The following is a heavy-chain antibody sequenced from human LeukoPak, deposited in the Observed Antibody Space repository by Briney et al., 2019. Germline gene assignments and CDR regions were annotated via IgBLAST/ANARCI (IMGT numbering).Heavy chain of an antibody. CDR3: ATDQPPYSGSYPDY. CDR1: GFTFDDYA. CDR2: ISGDGGST. Sequence: GGSLRLSCAASGFTFDDYAMHWVRQAPGKGLEWVSLISGDGGSTYYADSVKGRFTISRDNSKNSLYLQMNSLRTEDTALYYCATDQPPYSGSYPDYWDQGTLVTVSS. D-gene: IGHD1-26*01. V-gene: IGHV3-43*02. J-gene: IGHJ4*02.